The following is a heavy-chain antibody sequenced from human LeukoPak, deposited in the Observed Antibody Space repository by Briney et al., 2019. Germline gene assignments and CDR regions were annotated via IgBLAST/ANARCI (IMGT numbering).Heavy chain of an antibody. Sequence: ASVKVSCKASGYTFTSYYSHWVRQAPGQGLEWMGIINPSAGSTSYAQKFQGRVTMTRDTSTSTVYMELSSLRSEDTAVYYCARDLGGDYFDFWGQGTLVTVSS. D-gene: IGHD4-17*01. CDR3: ARDLGGDYFDF. CDR1: GYTFTSYY. CDR2: INPSAGST. V-gene: IGHV1-46*01. J-gene: IGHJ4*02.